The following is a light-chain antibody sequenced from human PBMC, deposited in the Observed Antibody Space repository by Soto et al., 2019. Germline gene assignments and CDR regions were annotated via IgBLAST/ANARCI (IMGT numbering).Light chain of an antibody. CDR3: QQYNSSPWT. Sequence: EIVLTQSPGTLSLSPGERATLPCRASQSVSSSYLAWYQQKPGQAPRLLIYGASSRATGIPDTFSGSGSGTDFTLTISSLQPEDFATYYCQQYNSSPWTFGQGTKVDI. CDR2: GAS. V-gene: IGKV3-20*01. CDR1: QSVSSSY. J-gene: IGKJ1*01.